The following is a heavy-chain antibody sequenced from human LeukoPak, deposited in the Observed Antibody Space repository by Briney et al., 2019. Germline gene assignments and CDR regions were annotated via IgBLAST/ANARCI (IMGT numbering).Heavy chain of an antibody. Sequence: GRSLRLSCEASGFTFDDYAMHWVRQAPGKGLEWVSGISWNSGSIGYADSVKGRFTISRDNAKNSLYLQMNSLRAEDTALYYCAKDSDSSGSSTSPFDYWGQGTLVTVSS. D-gene: IGHD3-22*01. CDR3: AKDSDSSGSSTSPFDY. CDR1: GFTFDDYA. V-gene: IGHV3-9*01. J-gene: IGHJ4*02. CDR2: ISWNSGSI.